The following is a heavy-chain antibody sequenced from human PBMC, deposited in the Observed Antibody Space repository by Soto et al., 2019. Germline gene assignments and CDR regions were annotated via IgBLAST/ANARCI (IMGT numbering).Heavy chain of an antibody. CDR1: GFTFSSYE. D-gene: IGHD3-22*01. CDR2: ISSSGSTI. V-gene: IGHV3-48*03. CDR3: ARDQAYYYDSSGYYAHYGMDV. J-gene: IGHJ6*02. Sequence: GGSLRLSCAASGFTFSSYEMNWVRQAPGKGLEWVSYISSSGSTIYYADSVKGRFTISRDNAKNSLYLQMNSLRAEDTAVYYCARDQAYYYDSSGYYAHYGMDVWGQGTTVTVSS.